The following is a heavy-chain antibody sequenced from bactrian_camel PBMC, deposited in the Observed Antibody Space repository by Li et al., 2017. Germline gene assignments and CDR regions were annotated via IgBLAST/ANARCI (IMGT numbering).Heavy chain of an antibody. D-gene: IGHD6*01. V-gene: IGHV3S53*01. J-gene: IGHJ4*01. CDR1: GFLYRHYS. CDR2: VDSDGNT. Sequence: QLVESGGGAVQSGASLRLSCAVDGFLYRHYSAGWFRQAPGKEREGVASVDSDGNTSYADSVKGRFTISKDNDKSRLYLQMDSLKPEDTAMYYCAVDPRVVAGLSPGDYRYWGQGTQVTVS. CDR3: AVDPRVVAGLSPGDYRY.